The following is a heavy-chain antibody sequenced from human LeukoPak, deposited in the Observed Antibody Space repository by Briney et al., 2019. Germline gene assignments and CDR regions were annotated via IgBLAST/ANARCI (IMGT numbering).Heavy chain of an antibody. V-gene: IGHV1-69*13. CDR3: ATHPPSQFYFDV. J-gene: IGHJ4*02. CDR1: GDTFSRYA. Sequence: SVKVSCKASGDTFSRYAISWVRQAPGQGLQWLGGINHIFGTASYAQKFQVRVTVIADESTSTAYMELTSLTSEDTAVYYCATHPPSQFYFDVWGQGTLVTVSS. CDR2: INHIFGTA. D-gene: IGHD5-24*01.